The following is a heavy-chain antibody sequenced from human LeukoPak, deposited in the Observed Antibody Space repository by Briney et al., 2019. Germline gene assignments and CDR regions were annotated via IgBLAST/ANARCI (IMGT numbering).Heavy chain of an antibody. CDR2: IYSGGST. CDR3: ARDRPSALDAFDI. V-gene: IGHV3-66*01. Sequence: PGGSLRLSCAASGFTVSSNYMSWVRQAPGKGLEWVSVIYSGGSTYYADSVKGRFTISGDNSKNTLYLQMNSLRAEDTAVYYCARDRPSALDAFDIWGQGTMVTVSS. CDR1: GFTVSSNY. D-gene: IGHD1-26*01. J-gene: IGHJ3*02.